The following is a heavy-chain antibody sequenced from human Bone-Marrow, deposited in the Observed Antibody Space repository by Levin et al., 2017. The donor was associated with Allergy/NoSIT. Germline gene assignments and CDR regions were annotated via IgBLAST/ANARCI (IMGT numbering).Heavy chain of an antibody. J-gene: IGHJ6*02. CDR3: ARRRIQFWSAPEGLDV. Sequence: GGSLRLTCAAAGFAFDSYAMHWVRQAPGKGLEWIAGISWNSGHIGYADSVKGRFTILRDNAKNSLYLQMSSLRLEDTAMYYCARRRIQFWSAPEGLDVWGQGTTVSVSS. CDR1: GFAFDSYA. V-gene: IGHV3-9*01. CDR2: ISWNSGHI. D-gene: IGHD3-3*01.